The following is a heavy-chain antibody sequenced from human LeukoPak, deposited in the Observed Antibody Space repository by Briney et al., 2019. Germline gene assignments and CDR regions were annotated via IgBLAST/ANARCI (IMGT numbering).Heavy chain of an antibody. D-gene: IGHD6-13*01. Sequence: SGALSLTCAVSGGSISSTNWWSWVRQPPGKGLEWIGQIYHSGSTNYNPSLMSRVTISVDKSKNQFSLKLSSVTAADTAAYYCARVDTITAAGTIDYWGQGTLVTVSS. CDR3: ARVDTITAAGTIDY. J-gene: IGHJ4*02. CDR1: GGSISSTNW. V-gene: IGHV4-4*02. CDR2: IYHSGST.